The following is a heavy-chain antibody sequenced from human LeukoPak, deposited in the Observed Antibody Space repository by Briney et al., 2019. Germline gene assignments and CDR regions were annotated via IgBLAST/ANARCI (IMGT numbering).Heavy chain of an antibody. V-gene: IGHV4-39*07. Sequence: SETLSLTCTVSGGSISSSSYYWGWIRQPPGKGLEWIGSIYYSGSTYYNPSLKSRVTISVDTSKNQFSLKLSSVTAADTAVYYCARDFRAYYYDSSGYFDYWGQGTLVTVSS. CDR3: ARDFRAYYYDSSGYFDY. CDR1: GGSISSSSYY. D-gene: IGHD3-22*01. J-gene: IGHJ4*02. CDR2: IYYSGST.